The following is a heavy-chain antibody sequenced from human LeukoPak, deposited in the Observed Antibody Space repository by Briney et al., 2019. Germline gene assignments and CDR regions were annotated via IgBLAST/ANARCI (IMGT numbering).Heavy chain of an antibody. CDR1: GFPFSSLW. J-gene: IGHJ2*01. V-gene: IGHV3-7*05. CDR2: IKQDESEK. CDR3: ARDYRAFDL. Sequence: PGGSLRLPCAASGFPFSSLWMSRVRQAPGKGLEWVANIKQDESEKYYVDSVKGRFTISRDNAKNSLYLQINSLRAEDTAVYYCARDYRAFDLWGRGTLVTVSS. D-gene: IGHD1-26*01.